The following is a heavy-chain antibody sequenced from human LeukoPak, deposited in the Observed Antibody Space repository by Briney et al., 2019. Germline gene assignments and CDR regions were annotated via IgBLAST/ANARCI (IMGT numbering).Heavy chain of an antibody. CDR2: ISGSGGST. J-gene: IGHJ4*02. CDR1: GFTFSSYP. CDR3: AKVKAAAGTPLGRSIYEPIDY. V-gene: IGHV3-23*01. D-gene: IGHD6-13*01. Sequence: PGGSLRLSCAASGFTFSSYPMSWVRQSPGKGLEWVSAISGSGGSTYYADSVKGRFTISRDNSKNTLYLQMNSLRAEDTAVYYCAKVKAAAGTPLGRSIYEPIDYWGQGTLVTVSS.